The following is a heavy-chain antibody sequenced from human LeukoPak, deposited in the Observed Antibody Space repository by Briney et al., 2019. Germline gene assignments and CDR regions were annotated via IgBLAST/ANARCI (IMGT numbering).Heavy chain of an antibody. CDR1: GFTFSSYG. J-gene: IGHJ4*02. D-gene: IGHD6-19*01. CDR3: ARPRSPGIAVAGYYFDY. V-gene: IGHV3-33*01. Sequence: PERSLRLSCAASGFTFSSYGMHWVRQAPGKGLEWVAVIWYDGSNKYYADSVKGRFTISRDNSKNTLYLQMNSLRAEDTAVYYCARPRSPGIAVAGYYFDYWGQGTLVTVPS. CDR2: IWYDGSNK.